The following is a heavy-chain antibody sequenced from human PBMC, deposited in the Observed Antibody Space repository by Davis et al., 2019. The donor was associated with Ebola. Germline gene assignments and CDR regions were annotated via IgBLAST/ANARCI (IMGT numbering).Heavy chain of an antibody. CDR2: INTNTGNP. Sequence: ASVKVSCKASGYTFTSYAMNWVRQAPGQGLEWMGWINTNTGNPTYAQGFTGRFVFSLDTSVSTAYLQISSLKAEDTAVYYCARRDSSGWIVKYFQHWGQGTLVTISS. V-gene: IGHV7-4-1*02. CDR3: ARRDSSGWIVKYFQH. D-gene: IGHD6-19*01. CDR1: GYTFTSYA. J-gene: IGHJ1*01.